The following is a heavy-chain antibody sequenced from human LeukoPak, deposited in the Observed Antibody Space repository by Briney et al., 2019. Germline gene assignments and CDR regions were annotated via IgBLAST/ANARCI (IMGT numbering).Heavy chain of an antibody. J-gene: IGHJ4*02. V-gene: IGHV1-69*01. CDR1: GGTFSSYA. D-gene: IGHD4/OR15-4a*01. Sequence: SVKVSCKASGGTFSSYAISWVRQAPGQGLEWMGGIIPIFGTANYAQKFQGRVTITADESTSTAYMELSSLRSEDTTVYYCARDKDYGEGGFDYWGQGTLVTVSS. CDR2: IIPIFGTA. CDR3: ARDKDYGEGGFDY.